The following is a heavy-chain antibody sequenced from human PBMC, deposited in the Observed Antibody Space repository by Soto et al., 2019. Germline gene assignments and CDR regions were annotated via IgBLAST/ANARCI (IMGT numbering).Heavy chain of an antibody. J-gene: IGHJ4*02. CDR2: ISYDGSNK. V-gene: IGHV3-30*03. CDR1: GFTFSSYG. CDR3: ATSGPTPDY. Sequence: QVQLVESGGGVVQPGRSLRLSCAASGFTFSSYGMHWVRPAPGKGLEWVAVISYDGSNKYYADSVKGRFTISRDNSKNTLYLQMNSLRAEDTAVYYCATSGPTPDYWGQGTLVTVSS. D-gene: IGHD3-10*01.